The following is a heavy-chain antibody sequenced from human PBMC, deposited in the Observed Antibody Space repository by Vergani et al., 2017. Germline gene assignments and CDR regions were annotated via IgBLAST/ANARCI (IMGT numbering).Heavy chain of an antibody. Sequence: EVQLVESGGGLVQPGGSLRLSCAASGFTFRNYWMNWVRQAPEKGLEWVANIKEDGSEKYYVDSVKGRFTISRDNAKNSLYLQMNSLRVEDTAVYYCARFSAVLRFFDSDPGGGWFDPWGQGTLVTVSS. CDR1: GFTFRNYW. CDR3: ARFSAVLRFFDSDPGGGWFDP. V-gene: IGHV3-7*01. D-gene: IGHD3-9*01. CDR2: IKEDGSEK. J-gene: IGHJ5*02.